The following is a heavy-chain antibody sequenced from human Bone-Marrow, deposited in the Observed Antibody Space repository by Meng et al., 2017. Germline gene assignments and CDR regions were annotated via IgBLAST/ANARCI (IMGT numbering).Heavy chain of an antibody. D-gene: IGHD3-9*01. Sequence: GESLKISCAASGFSVYIYEMIWVRQAPGKGLECVSYISSSGSPMYYADSVKGRFTISRDTAKNSLYLQMNSLRAEDTAVYYCARDTYYDILTGPPIDYWGQGTLVTVSS. CDR2: ISSSGSPM. J-gene: IGHJ4*02. V-gene: IGHV3-48*03. CDR3: ARDTYYDILTGPPIDY. CDR1: GFSVYIYE.